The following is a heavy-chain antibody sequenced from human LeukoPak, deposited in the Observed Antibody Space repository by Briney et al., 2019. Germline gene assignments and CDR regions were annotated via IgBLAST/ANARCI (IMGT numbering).Heavy chain of an antibody. Sequence: PSETLSLTCTVSGGSISSYYWSWIRQPPGKGLEWIRYMYSSESTKYNPSLKSRVTISVDTSGNQFSLKLTSLTAADTAVYYCARGSPLDWYFDLWGRGTLVTVSS. CDR2: MYSSEST. J-gene: IGHJ2*01. CDR3: ARGSPLDWYFDL. CDR1: GGSISSYY. V-gene: IGHV4-59*01.